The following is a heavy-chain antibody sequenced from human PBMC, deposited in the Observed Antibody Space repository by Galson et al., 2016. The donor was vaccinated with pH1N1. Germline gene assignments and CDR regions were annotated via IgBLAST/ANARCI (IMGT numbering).Heavy chain of an antibody. CDR1: GVSISGYY. Sequence: ETLSLTCSVSGVSISGYYWGWIRQSPGKGLDYVGYIYYNGHTNYSPSLKSRVTMSLDMSKNQFSLKLTSVTAADTAVYFCARSGSRYGSDAFDMWGQGTTVTVPS. CDR3: ARSGSRYGSDAFDM. CDR2: IYYNGHT. J-gene: IGHJ3*02. V-gene: IGHV4-59*01. D-gene: IGHD5-18*01.